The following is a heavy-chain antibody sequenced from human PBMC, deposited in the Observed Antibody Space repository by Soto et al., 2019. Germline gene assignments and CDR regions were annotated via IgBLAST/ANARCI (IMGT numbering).Heavy chain of an antibody. Sequence: ETLSLTCAVYGGSFSGYYWSWIRQPPGKGLEWIGEINHSGSTNYNPSLKSRVTISVDTSKNQFSLKLSSVTAADTAVYYCARGRESEGFDYWGQGTLVTVSS. J-gene: IGHJ4*02. CDR2: INHSGST. V-gene: IGHV4-34*01. CDR3: ARGRESEGFDY. CDR1: GGSFSGYY. D-gene: IGHD1-26*01.